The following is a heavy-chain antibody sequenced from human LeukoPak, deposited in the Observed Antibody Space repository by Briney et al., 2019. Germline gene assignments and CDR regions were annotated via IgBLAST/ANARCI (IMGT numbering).Heavy chain of an antibody. V-gene: IGHV1-46*01. CDR3: ARGPHWDPHFDY. Sequence: PEASVKVSCKASGYTFTSDYIHWVRQAPGQGLEWMGIINPSGGSTSYAQKFQGRVTMTRDTSISTAYMELSRLRSDDTAVYYCARGPHWDPHFDYWGQGTLVTVSS. D-gene: IGHD7-27*01. CDR1: GYTFTSDY. CDR2: INPSGGST. J-gene: IGHJ4*02.